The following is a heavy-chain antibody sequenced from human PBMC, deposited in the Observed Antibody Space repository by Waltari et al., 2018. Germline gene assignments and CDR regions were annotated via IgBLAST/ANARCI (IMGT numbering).Heavy chain of an antibody. J-gene: IGHJ4*02. D-gene: IGHD2-2*01. V-gene: IGHV3-15*08. Sequence: EVQMVESGGGLVQPGGSLRLSCAAAGFTFGNYWMSWVRQAPGKGLEWVGFIKNTADGGTAEYAESVRGRFTISRDDSKNTLYLQMNSLKTEDTAVYYCARTSTSDYWGQGVLVTVSS. CDR1: GFTFGNYW. CDR2: IKNTADGGTA. CDR3: ARTSTSDY.